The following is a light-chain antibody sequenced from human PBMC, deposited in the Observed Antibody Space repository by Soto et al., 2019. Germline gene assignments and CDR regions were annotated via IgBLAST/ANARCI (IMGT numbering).Light chain of an antibody. Sequence: QSALTQPAAVSGSPGHSITISCTGISSDVGGYNYVSWYQQHPGKAPKLMIYEVSNRPSGVSNRFSGSKSGNTASLTISGLQAEDDADYYCSSYTRSSTRVFGGGTKHTVL. CDR2: EVS. V-gene: IGLV2-14*01. CDR3: SSYTRSSTRV. CDR1: SSDVGGYNY. J-gene: IGLJ3*02.